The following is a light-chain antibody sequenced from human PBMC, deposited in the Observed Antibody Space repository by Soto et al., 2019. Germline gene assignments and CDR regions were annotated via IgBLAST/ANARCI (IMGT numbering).Light chain of an antibody. J-gene: IGLJ2*01. Sequence: NFMLTQPHSVSESPGKTVTISCTRSSGSIASNYVQWYQQRPGSAPTTVIYEDNQRPSGVSDRFSGSIDSSSNSASLTISGLKTDDEADYYCQSYDSSNVVFGGGTKLTVL. V-gene: IGLV6-57*04. CDR3: QSYDSSNVV. CDR1: SGSIASNY. CDR2: EDN.